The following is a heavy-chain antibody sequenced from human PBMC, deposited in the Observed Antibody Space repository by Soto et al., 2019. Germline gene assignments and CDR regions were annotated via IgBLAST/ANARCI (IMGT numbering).Heavy chain of an antibody. CDR3: AKIELPSMVRGKYYGMDV. J-gene: IGHJ6*02. CDR1: GFTFSSYA. CDR2: ISGSGGST. V-gene: IGHV3-23*01. Sequence: EVQLLESGGGLVQPGGSLRLSCAASGFTFSSYAMSWVRQAPGKGLEWVSAISGSGGSTYYADSVKGRFTISRDNSKNTLYLQMNSLRAEDTAVYYCAKIELPSMVRGKYYGMDVWGQGTTVTVSS. D-gene: IGHD3-10*01.